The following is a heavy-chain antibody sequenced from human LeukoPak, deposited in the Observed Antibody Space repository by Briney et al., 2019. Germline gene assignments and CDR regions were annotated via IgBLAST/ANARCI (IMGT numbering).Heavy chain of an antibody. J-gene: IGHJ4*02. Sequence: ASVKVSCKASGYTFTSYGISWVRQAPGQGLEWMGWISAYNGNTNYAQKLQGRVTMTTDTSTSTAYMELRSLRSDDTAVYYCARRSFYYDILTGFSGWGQGTLVTVSS. D-gene: IGHD3-9*01. V-gene: IGHV1-18*01. CDR1: GYTFTSYG. CDR3: ARRSFYYDILTGFSG. CDR2: ISAYNGNT.